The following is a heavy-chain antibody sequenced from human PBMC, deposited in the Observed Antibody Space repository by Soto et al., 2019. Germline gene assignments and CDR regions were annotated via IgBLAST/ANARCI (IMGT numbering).Heavy chain of an antibody. V-gene: IGHV4-34*01. CDR3: ARGQGSWPHNWFAP. D-gene: IGHD6-13*01. CDR2: INHSENT. Sequence: SETLSLSCGVYGGSFSNHYWSWIRQPPGKGLEWIGEINHSENTNYNASLKSRITISVDTSKNQFSLKLNSVTAADTAVYYCARGQGSWPHNWFAPWAQGTLVTVSS. CDR1: GGSFSNHY. J-gene: IGHJ5*02.